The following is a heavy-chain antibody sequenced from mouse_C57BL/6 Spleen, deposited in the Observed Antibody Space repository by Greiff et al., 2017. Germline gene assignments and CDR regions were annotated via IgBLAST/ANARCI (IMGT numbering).Heavy chain of an antibody. CDR3: ERHEDHYYYGSSDDYAMDY. CDR2: FYPGSGSI. CDR1: GYTFTEYT. V-gene: IGHV1-62-2*01. J-gene: IGHJ4*01. Sequence: QVQLQQSGAELVKPGASVKLSCKASGYTFTEYTIHWVKQRSGQGLEWIGWFYPGSGSIKYNEKFKDKATLTADKSSSTVYMELSRLTSEDSAVYFCERHEDHYYYGSSDDYAMDYWGQGTSVTVSS. D-gene: IGHD1-1*01.